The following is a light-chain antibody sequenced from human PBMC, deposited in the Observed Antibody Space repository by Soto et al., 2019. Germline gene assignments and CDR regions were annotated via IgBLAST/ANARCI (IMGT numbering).Light chain of an antibody. V-gene: IGKV1-39*01. J-gene: IGKJ4*01. CDR2: AAS. Sequence: DIQMTQSPSSLSASVGDRVTITCRASQSISNYLNWYQQKPGKAPKLLIYAASSLQSGVPSRFSGRGSGTDFTLTISSPQPEDFATYYCQQSYTTPLTFGGGTKVEIK. CDR3: QQSYTTPLT. CDR1: QSISNY.